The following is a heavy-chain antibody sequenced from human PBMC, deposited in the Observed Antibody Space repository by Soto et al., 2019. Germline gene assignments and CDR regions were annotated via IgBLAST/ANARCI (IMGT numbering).Heavy chain of an antibody. CDR1: GGTFSTYP. D-gene: IGHD4-4*01. CDR2: INPIFGTA. J-gene: IGHJ1*01. CDR3: ARLRASNYEEEQH. V-gene: IGHV1-69*12. Sequence: QVQLVQSGAEVKKPGSSVKVSCKASGGTFSTYPISWVRQAPGQGLEWMGGINPIFGTANYALKLQGKVTTTADESTTTAYMQQGSLRSDDTAGCYCARLRASNYEEEQHWGQGTLVTVSS.